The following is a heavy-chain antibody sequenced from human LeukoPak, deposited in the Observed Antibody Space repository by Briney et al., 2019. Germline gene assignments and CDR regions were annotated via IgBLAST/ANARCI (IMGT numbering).Heavy chain of an antibody. CDR2: LGGLSESV. CDR1: GFIFSNYA. J-gene: IGHJ6*02. CDR3: ARRRLGDPYGMDV. Sequence: PGGSLRLSCAASGFIFSNYAMTWVRQAPGKGLEWVSILGGLSESVYYPDSVKGRFTVSRDNSKDTLYLEINSLRGEDTATYYCARRRLGDPYGMDVWGQGTTVTVSS. V-gene: IGHV3-23*01. D-gene: IGHD3-10*01.